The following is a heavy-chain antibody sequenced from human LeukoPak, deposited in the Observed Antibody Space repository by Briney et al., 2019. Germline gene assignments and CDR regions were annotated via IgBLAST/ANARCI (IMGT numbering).Heavy chain of an antibody. V-gene: IGHV4-61*02. CDR1: GGSISSGSYY. Sequence: PSETLSLTCTVSGGSISSGSYYWSWIRQPAGKGLEWIGRIYTSGSTNYNPSLKSRVTISVDTFKNQFSLKLSSVTAADTAVYYCAREYSSSWPYYFDYWGQGTLVTVSS. D-gene: IGHD6-13*01. CDR2: IYTSGST. CDR3: AREYSSSWPYYFDY. J-gene: IGHJ4*02.